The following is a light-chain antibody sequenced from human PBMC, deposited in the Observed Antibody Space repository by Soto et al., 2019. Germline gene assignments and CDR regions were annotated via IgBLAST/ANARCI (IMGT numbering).Light chain of an antibody. V-gene: IGKV4-1*01. CDR1: QSVLYSSNSKNF. CDR3: QQYYSTPPT. CDR2: WAS. Sequence: DIVMTQSPDSLAVSLGERATINCKSSQSVLYSSNSKNFLAWYQQKPGQPPKLLIYWASTRESGVPDRFSGSGSGTDFTLTISSLRAEDVAVYYCQQYYSTPPTFGPGTKVDIK. J-gene: IGKJ3*01.